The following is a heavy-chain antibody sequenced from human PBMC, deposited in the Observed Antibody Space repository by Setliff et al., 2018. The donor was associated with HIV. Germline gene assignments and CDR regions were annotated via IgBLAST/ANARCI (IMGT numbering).Heavy chain of an antibody. CDR3: ATRGELLGRRASTVTVYYYYLDV. Sequence: ASVKVSCKVSGYTLTELSIHWVRQAPGKGLEWIGGFVPEHSETIYAQKFQGRVTMTEDTSTDTAFMELSGLTSEDTAVYYCATRGELLGRRASTVTVYYYYLDVWGNGTTVTVSS. CDR2: FVPEHSET. V-gene: IGHV1-24*01. CDR1: GYTLTELS. D-gene: IGHD4-17*01. J-gene: IGHJ6*03.